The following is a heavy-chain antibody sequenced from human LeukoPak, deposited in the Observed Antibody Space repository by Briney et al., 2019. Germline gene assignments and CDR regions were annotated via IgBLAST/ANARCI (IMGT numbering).Heavy chain of an antibody. CDR2: INPSGGST. CDR3: ARGDSSGLDAFDI. V-gene: IGHV1-46*01. CDR1: GYTFTSYY. Sequence: ASVKVSCKASGYTFTSYYMHWVRQAPGQGLEWMGIINPSGGSTSYAQKFQGRVTMTRDMSTSTAYMELRSLRSDDTAVYYCARGDSSGLDAFDIWGQGTMVTVSS. D-gene: IGHD3-22*01. J-gene: IGHJ3*02.